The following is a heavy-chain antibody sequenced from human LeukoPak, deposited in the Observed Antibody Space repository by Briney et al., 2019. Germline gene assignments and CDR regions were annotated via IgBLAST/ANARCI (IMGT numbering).Heavy chain of an antibody. CDR3: ARGRRNYGDYYYYTDV. V-gene: IGHV4-34*01. Sequence: PSETLSLTCAVYGGSFSGYYWSWIRQPPGKGLEWIGEINHSGSTNYNPSLKSRVTISVDTSKNQFSLKLSSVTAADTAVYYCARGRRNYGDYYYYTDVWGKGTTVTVSS. CDR1: GGSFSGYY. J-gene: IGHJ6*03. D-gene: IGHD1-7*01. CDR2: INHSGST.